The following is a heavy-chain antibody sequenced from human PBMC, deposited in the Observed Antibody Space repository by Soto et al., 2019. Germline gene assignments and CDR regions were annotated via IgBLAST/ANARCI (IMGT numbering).Heavy chain of an antibody. CDR2: IYYSGST. J-gene: IGHJ4*02. V-gene: IGHV4-59*12. CDR3: ARGPIDKDLGPFDY. CDR1: GGTISSYY. Sequence: SETLSLTCTVSGGTISSYYWSWIRQPPGKGLEWIGYIYYSGSTNYNPSFKSRVTISVDTSKNQFSLKLSSVTAADTAVYYCARGPIDKDLGPFDYWGQGTLVTVSS.